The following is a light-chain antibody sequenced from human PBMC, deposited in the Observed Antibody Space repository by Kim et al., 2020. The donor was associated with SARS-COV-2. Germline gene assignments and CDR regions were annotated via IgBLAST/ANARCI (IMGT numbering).Light chain of an antibody. CDR1: QSVNSN. J-gene: IGKJ4*01. CDR2: GAS. Sequence: VSPGERATLSCRASQSVNSNLAWYQQKPGQAPRLLIYGASTRATGIPARFSGSGSGTEFTLTINSLQSEDFAIYYCQQYNNWPLTFGGGTKVDIK. V-gene: IGKV3-15*01. CDR3: QQYNNWPLT.